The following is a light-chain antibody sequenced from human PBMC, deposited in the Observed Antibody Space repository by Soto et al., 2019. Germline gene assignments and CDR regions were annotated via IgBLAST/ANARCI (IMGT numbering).Light chain of an antibody. V-gene: IGKV1-27*01. Sequence: DIQMTQSPSSLSASVGDRVTITCRASQGISNYLAWYQQKPGEAPKLLIYSASTLKSGVPSRFSGSGSGTEFTLTISSLQPEDVATYYCQKSTSAPLTFVPGTTVDIK. CDR3: QKSTSAPLT. J-gene: IGKJ3*01. CDR1: QGISNY. CDR2: SAS.